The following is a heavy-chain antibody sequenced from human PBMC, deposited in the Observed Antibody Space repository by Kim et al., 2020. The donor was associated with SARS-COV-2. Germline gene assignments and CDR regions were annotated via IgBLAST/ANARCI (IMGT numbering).Heavy chain of an antibody. Sequence: GGSLRLSCATSGFTFSAYDMNWVRRAPGKGLEWISFITKSSTTIYYADSVKGRFTISRDNAKNSLYLQMNSLRDEDTALYYCVRDRMGGAFDIWGQGTMVTVSS. J-gene: IGHJ3*02. V-gene: IGHV3-48*02. CDR3: VRDRMGGAFDI. CDR1: GFTFSAYD. CDR2: ITKSSTTI. D-gene: IGHD3-16*01.